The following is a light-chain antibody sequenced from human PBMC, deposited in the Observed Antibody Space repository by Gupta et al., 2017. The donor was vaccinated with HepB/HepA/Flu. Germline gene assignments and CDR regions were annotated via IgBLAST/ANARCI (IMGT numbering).Light chain of an antibody. J-gene: IGLJ2*01. CDR1: SSDIGHYDS. CDR2: DVT. CDR3: NSYTTVNTVL. Sequence: QSALTQPASLSGSPGQSITISCVGTSSDIGHYDSVSWYQHHPGNVPKLIIFDVTERPSGVSHRFSGSKSGNTASLTISGLLTEDEADYYCNSYTTVNTVLFGGGTKVT. V-gene: IGLV2-14*03.